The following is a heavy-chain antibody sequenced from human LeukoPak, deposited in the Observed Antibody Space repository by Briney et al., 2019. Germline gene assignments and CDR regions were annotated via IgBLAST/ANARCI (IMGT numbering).Heavy chain of an antibody. CDR2: IYYSGST. CDR3: AGIWPYFDY. V-gene: IGHV4-39*01. CDR1: GGSISSSSYY. J-gene: IGHJ4*02. Sequence: SETLSLTCTVSGGSISSSSYYWGWIRQPPGKGLEWIGSIYYSGSTYYNPSLKSRVTISVDTSKNQFSLKLSSVTAADTAVHYCAGIWPYFDYWGQGTLVTVSS. D-gene: IGHD3-3*02.